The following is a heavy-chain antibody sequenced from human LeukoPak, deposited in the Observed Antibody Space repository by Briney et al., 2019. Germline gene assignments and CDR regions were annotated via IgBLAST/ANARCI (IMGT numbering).Heavy chain of an antibody. CDR3: VKGHLEVVVITSLDV. D-gene: IGHD3-22*01. J-gene: IGHJ6*01. CDR2: ISINGGST. V-gene: IGHV3-64*05. Sequence: PGESLRLSCSASGFTFSRYALHWVRQAPGKGLEYVSSISINGGSTYYADSVKGRFTISRDNSKNTLYVQMSSPRAEDTAVYYCVKGHLEVVVITSLDVWGQGTTVTVSS. CDR1: GFTFSRYA.